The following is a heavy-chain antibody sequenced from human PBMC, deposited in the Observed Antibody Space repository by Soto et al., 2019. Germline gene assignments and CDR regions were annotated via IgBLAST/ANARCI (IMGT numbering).Heavy chain of an antibody. D-gene: IGHD1-26*01. CDR1: SGSLINYY. CDR3: ASRLTLATTTGDAFDL. V-gene: IGHV4-59*01. Sequence: QVQLQESGPGLVKPSETLSLTCTVSSGSLINYYWSWIRQPPGKGLEWMGFISYSGSNNYTSFLKSRLSMSVDMSRQQLSLKLTSVTAADTAVYSCASRLTLATTTGDAFDLWGQGTMVTVSS. J-gene: IGHJ3*01. CDR2: ISYSGSN.